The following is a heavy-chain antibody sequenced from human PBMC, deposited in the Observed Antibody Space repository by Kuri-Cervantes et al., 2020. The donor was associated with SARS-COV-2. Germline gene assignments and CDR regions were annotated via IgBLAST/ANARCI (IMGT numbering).Heavy chain of an antibody. Sequence: SETLSLTCTVSGGSINDYYWGWIRQPPGKGLEWIGYFYSTGVTNYDPSLKIRVTMSTDASKHQLSLKLTSVTAADTAVYFCARDNILFSGSGFDSWGQGALVTVSS. CDR1: GGSINDYY. CDR2: FYSTGVT. J-gene: IGHJ4*02. V-gene: IGHV4-59*01. D-gene: IGHD1-26*01. CDR3: ARDNILFSGSGFDS.